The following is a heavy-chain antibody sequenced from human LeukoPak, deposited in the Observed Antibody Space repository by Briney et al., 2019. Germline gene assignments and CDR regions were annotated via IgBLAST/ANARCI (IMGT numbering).Heavy chain of an antibody. V-gene: IGHV1-2*04. CDR2: INPDSGGT. CDR3: ARGTLFYGSGRDNWFDP. D-gene: IGHD3-10*01. J-gene: IGHJ5*02. CDR1: GYTFTGYY. Sequence: ASVKVSCKASGYTFTGYYMHWVRQAPGQGLEWMGWINPDSGGTNYAQKFQGWVTMTRDTSISTAYMELSGLRSDDTAVYYCARGTLFYGSGRDNWFDPWGQGTLVTVSS.